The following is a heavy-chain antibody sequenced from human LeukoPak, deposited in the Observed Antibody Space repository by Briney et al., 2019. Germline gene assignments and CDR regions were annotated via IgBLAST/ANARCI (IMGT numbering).Heavy chain of an antibody. CDR2: IRFEGNDK. Sequence: GGSLRHSCVASGFTFSTYWLSWVRQAPGKGLEWVAFIRFEGNDKFYADSVKGRFTISRDNSKNTLYLQMNSLRAGDTAVYYCAKPHFDDWGQGTLVTVSS. CDR3: AKPHFDD. V-gene: IGHV3-30*02. CDR1: GFTFSTYW. J-gene: IGHJ4*02.